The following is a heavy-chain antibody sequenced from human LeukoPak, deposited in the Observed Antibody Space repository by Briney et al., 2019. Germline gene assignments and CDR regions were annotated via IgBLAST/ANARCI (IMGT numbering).Heavy chain of an antibody. Sequence: GRSLRLSCAASGFTFDDYAMHWVRQAPGKGLEWVSGIAWNSGNTGFADSVKGRFTISRDNAENSLSLQMNSLTPEDTAFYFCAKDMNSYGSGSSYNPWGPFDSWGQGTLVTVSS. CDR2: IAWNSGNT. CDR1: GFTFDDYA. J-gene: IGHJ4*02. D-gene: IGHD3-10*01. V-gene: IGHV3-9*01. CDR3: AKDMNSYGSGSSYNPWGPFDS.